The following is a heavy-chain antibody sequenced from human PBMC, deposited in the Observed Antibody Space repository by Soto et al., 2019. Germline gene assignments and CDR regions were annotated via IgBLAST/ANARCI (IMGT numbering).Heavy chain of an antibody. CDR3: ASGFYDSRGYSEAFDI. CDR2: VSSSGST. J-gene: IGHJ3*02. Sequence: LSLTCPVSCGSISGDHWNWIRQPPGKGLEWIAYVSSSGSTKYNPSLKSRVTISIDTTKNQFSLRLRSVTAADTAVYYCASGFYDSRGYSEAFDIWGQGTKVTVSS. CDR1: CGSISGDH. D-gene: IGHD3-22*01. V-gene: IGHV4-59*01.